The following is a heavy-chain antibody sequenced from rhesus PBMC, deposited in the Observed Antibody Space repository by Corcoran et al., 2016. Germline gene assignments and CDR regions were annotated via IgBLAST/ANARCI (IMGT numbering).Heavy chain of an antibody. Sequence: VQLVQSGDEVKKPGASVEVSCQVSGYYFTELSMPGVRQAHGQGLEWMGGVVPVSGEIIHAEKFQDRVTMTEDTSTDTAYMELSSLRSEDTAVYYCARSWGSSWKFINWGQGVLVTVSS. V-gene: IGHV1-156D*01. D-gene: IGHD6-25*01. CDR2: VVPVSGEI. J-gene: IGHJ4*01. CDR3: ARSWGSSWKFIN. CDR1: GYYFTELS.